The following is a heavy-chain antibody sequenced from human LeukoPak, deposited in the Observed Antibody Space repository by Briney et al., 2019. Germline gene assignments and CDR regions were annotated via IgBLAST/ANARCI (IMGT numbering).Heavy chain of an antibody. V-gene: IGHV5-10-1*01. CDR2: IDPSDSYT. Sequence: GEYVKISCKGYGYSFTSDWISWVRQMPGKGLEWMGRIDPSDSYTNYSPSFQGHITISADKSISTAYLQWSSLKASDTAMYYCASSGFCSGGSCPEYYFDYWGQGTLVTVSS. CDR1: GYSFTSDW. J-gene: IGHJ4*02. D-gene: IGHD2-15*01. CDR3: ASSGFCSGGSCPEYYFDY.